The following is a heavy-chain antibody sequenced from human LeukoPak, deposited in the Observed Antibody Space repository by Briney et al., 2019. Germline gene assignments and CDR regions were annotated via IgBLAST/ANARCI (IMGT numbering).Heavy chain of an antibody. Sequence: SXXXXXXXRQPPGXXXEWIGSIYYSGSTYYNPSLKSRVTISVDTSKNQFSLKLSSVTAADTAVYYCARHSADYGDFSNWFDPWGQGTLVTVSS. CDR1: SXXX. V-gene: IGHV4-39*01. CDR2: IYYSGST. CDR3: ARHSADYGDFSNWFDP. D-gene: IGHD4-17*01. J-gene: IGHJ5*02.